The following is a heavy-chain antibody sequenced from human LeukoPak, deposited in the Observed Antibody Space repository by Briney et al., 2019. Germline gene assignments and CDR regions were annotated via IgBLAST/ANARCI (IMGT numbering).Heavy chain of an antibody. CDR1: GFTFSNYG. V-gene: IGHV3-30*18. Sequence: GGSLRLSCAASGFTFSNYGMHWVRQAPGKGLEWVAVISYDGSNKYYADSVKGRFTISRDNSKNTLYLQMNSLRAEDTAVYYCAKEELRFLEWLAYPNYYYYGMDVWGQGTTVTVSS. CDR2: ISYDGSNK. CDR3: AKEELRFLEWLAYPNYYYYGMDV. J-gene: IGHJ6*02. D-gene: IGHD3-3*01.